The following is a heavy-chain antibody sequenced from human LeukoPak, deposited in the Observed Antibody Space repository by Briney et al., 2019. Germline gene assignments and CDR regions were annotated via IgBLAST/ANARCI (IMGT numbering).Heavy chain of an antibody. D-gene: IGHD2-15*01. CDR3: ARDTSGYYDY. Sequence: GGSLRLSCAASGFVFRNYFMSWVRQAPGKGLDWVGVIWFDGSNRYYADSVKSRFTISRDNSKNTLYLQVNSVRAEDTAVYYCARDTSGYYDYWGQGALVTVSS. CDR1: GFVFRNYF. V-gene: IGHV3-33*08. CDR2: IWFDGSNR. J-gene: IGHJ4*02.